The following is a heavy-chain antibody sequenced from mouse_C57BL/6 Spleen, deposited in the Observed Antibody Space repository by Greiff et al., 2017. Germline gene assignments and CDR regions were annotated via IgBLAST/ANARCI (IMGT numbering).Heavy chain of an antibody. CDR2: IHPNSGST. V-gene: IGHV1-64*01. Sequence: VQLQQPGAELVKPGASVKLSCKASGYTFTSYWMHWVKQRPGQGLEWIGMIHPNSGSTNYNEKFKSKATLTVDKSSSTAYMQLISLTSEASAVYYCARTHGSSSAWFAYWGQGTLVTVSA. CDR1: GYTFTSYW. D-gene: IGHD1-1*01. CDR3: ARTHGSSSAWFAY. J-gene: IGHJ3*01.